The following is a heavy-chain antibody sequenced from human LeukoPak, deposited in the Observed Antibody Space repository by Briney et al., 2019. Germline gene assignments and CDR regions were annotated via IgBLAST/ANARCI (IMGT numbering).Heavy chain of an antibody. Sequence: ASETLSLTCTVSGGSISSYYWSWIRQPPGEGLEWIGYIYYSGSTNYNPSLKSRVTISVDTSKNQFSLKLSSVTAADTAVYYCARYYYDSSGYYLDYWGQGTLVTVSS. CDR2: IYYSGST. D-gene: IGHD3-22*01. CDR1: GGSISSYY. V-gene: IGHV4-59*01. J-gene: IGHJ4*02. CDR3: ARYYYDSSGYYLDY.